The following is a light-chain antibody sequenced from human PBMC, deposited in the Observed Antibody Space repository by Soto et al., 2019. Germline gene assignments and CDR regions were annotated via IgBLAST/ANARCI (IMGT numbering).Light chain of an antibody. V-gene: IGKV3-20*01. CDR3: QRYGSSPPYT. Sequence: EIVLTQSPGTLSLSPGERDTLSCRASQSVSSSYLAWYQQKPGQAPRLLIYGASSRATGIPDRFSGSGSGTDFTLTISRLEPEDFAVYYCQRYGSSPPYTFGQGTKLEIK. CDR1: QSVSSSY. CDR2: GAS. J-gene: IGKJ2*01.